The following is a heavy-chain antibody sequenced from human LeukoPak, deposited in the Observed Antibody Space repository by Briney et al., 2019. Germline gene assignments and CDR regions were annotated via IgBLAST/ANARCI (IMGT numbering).Heavy chain of an antibody. J-gene: IGHJ4*02. Sequence: GGSLRLSCAPSGFTFSSYAMHWVRQAPGKGREWVAVISYDGSNKYYADSVKDRFTISRDNSKNTLYLQMNSLRAEDTAVYYCASWCSSTSCSFDYWGQGTRVTVSS. D-gene: IGHD2-2*01. CDR2: ISYDGSNK. CDR3: ASWCSSTSCSFDY. V-gene: IGHV3-30*01. CDR1: GFTFSSYA.